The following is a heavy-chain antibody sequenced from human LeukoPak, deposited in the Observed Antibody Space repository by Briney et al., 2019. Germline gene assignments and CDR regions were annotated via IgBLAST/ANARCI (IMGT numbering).Heavy chain of an antibody. CDR3: ATREHQVRRPPGDY. D-gene: IGHD1-26*01. Sequence: PSETLSLTSAVSGASITIPDYYWGWIRLPPGKGLEWIGTVSHTGTTCYNPSLQSRVTISVDKSRNQFSLKLSSVTAADTAVYYCATREHQVRRPPGDYWGQGTQVTVSS. J-gene: IGHJ4*02. CDR2: VSHTGTT. CDR1: GASITIPDYY. V-gene: IGHV4-39*01.